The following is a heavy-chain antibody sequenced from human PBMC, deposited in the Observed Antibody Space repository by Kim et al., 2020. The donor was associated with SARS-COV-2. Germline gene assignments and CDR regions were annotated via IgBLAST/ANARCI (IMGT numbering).Heavy chain of an antibody. V-gene: IGHV4-30-4*01. J-gene: IGHJ6*02. D-gene: IGHD5-12*01. CDR1: GGSISSGDYY. Sequence: SETLSLTCTVSGGSISSGDYYWSWIRQPPGKGLEWIGYIYYSGSTYYNPSLKSRVTISVDTSKNQFSLKLSSVTAADTAVYYCARNSLRFDHYYYGMDVWGQGTTVTVSS. CDR3: ARNSLRFDHYYYGMDV. CDR2: IYYSGST.